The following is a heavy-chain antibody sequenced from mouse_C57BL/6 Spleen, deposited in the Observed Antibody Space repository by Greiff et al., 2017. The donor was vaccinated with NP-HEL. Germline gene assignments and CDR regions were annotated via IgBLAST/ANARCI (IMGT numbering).Heavy chain of an antibody. J-gene: IGHJ3*01. D-gene: IGHD1-1*01. CDR1: GFTFSSYT. Sequence: EVKLMESGGGLVKPGGSLKLSCAASGFTFSSYTMSWVRQTPEKRLEWVATISGGGGNTYYPDSVKGRFTISRDNAKNTLYLQMSSLRSEDTALYYCARPLYYGSSPSFAYWGQGTLVTVSA. CDR3: ARPLYYGSSPSFAY. V-gene: IGHV5-9*01. CDR2: ISGGGGNT.